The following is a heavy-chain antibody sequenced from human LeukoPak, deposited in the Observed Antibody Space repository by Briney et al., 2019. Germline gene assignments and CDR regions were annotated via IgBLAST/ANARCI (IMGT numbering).Heavy chain of an antibody. CDR2: IKQDGSEK. CDR1: GFTFSSYW. D-gene: IGHD3-22*01. CDR3: ARVNTMIVVVTNYYYYYYMDV. Sequence: GGSLRLSCAASGFTFSSYWMSWVRQAPGKGLERVANIKQDGSEKYYVDSVKGRFTISRDNAKNSLYLQMNSLRAEDTAVYYCARVNTMIVVVTNYYYYYYMDVWGKGTTVTVSS. V-gene: IGHV3-7*01. J-gene: IGHJ6*03.